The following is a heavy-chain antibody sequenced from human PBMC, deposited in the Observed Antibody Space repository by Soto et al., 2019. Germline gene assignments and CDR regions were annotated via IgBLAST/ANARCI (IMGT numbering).Heavy chain of an antibody. V-gene: IGHV2-5*02. CDR1: GFSLSTSGVG. CDR2: IYWDDDK. CDR3: GNSKDYRSRWYTLGLDY. Sequence: QITLKESGPTLVKPTQTLTLTCTFSGFSLSTSGVGVGWIRQPPEKALEWLALIYWDDDKRYSPSLKSRLTITKDTPKNQVILTRTNVGPVDTATYYCGNSKDYRSRWYTLGLDYWGQGTLVTVSS. D-gene: IGHD6-13*01. J-gene: IGHJ4*02.